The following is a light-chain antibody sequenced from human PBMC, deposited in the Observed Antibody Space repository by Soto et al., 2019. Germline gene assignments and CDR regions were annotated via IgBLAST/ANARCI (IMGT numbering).Light chain of an antibody. CDR1: STVDSIY. CDR2: GAT. Sequence: ETVLTQSPGTLSLSPGERASLSCRASSTVDSIYLAWYQQKPGQAPRLLIYGATNRATGIPDRFSGSGSGTDFTLTISRLESDDFALYYCQQYTEGTPITFGQGTRLEIK. CDR3: QQYTEGTPIT. V-gene: IGKV3-20*01. J-gene: IGKJ5*01.